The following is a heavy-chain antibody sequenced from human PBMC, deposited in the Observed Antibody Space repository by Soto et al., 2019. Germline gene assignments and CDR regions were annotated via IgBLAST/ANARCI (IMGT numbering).Heavy chain of an antibody. CDR1: GFTFSSYA. D-gene: IGHD3-3*01. Sequence: GGSLRLSFAASGFTFSSYAMSCVRQALGKGLEWVSAISGSGGSTYYADSVKGRFTISRDNSKNTLYLQMNSLRAEDTAVYYCAKASGGDFCSGYPSRPHNCFHPWRKGILVTVS. CDR2: ISGSGGST. J-gene: IGHJ5*02. V-gene: IGHV3-23*01. CDR3: AKASGGDFCSGYPSRPHNCFHP.